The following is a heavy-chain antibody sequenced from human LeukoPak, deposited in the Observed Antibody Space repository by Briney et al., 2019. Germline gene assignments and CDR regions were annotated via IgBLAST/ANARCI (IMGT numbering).Heavy chain of an antibody. J-gene: IGHJ4*02. CDR2: IWYDGSNK. CDR3: ARGPQWLVSNYFDY. Sequence: GGSLRLSCAASGFTFSSYGMHWVRQAPGKGLEWVAVIWYDGSNKYYADSVKGRFTISRDNSKNTLYLQMNSLRAEDTAVYYCARGPQWLVSNYFDYWGQGTLVTVSS. CDR1: GFTFSSYG. V-gene: IGHV3-33*01. D-gene: IGHD6-19*01.